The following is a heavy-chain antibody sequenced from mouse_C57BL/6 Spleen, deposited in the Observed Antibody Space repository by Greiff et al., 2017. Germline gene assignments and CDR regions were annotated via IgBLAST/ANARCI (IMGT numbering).Heavy chain of an antibody. CDR3: AKNGNYYAIEY. Sequence: QVQLKQSGPGLVQPSQSLSITCTVSGFSLTSYGVHWVRQSPGKGLEWLGVIWKGGSTDYNAAFMSRLSITNDNSKSQVFFKMNSVEANDMAIYYCAKNGNYYAIEYWGQGTSVTVSS. CDR1: GFSLTSYG. D-gene: IGHD2-1*01. J-gene: IGHJ4*01. CDR2: IWKGGST. V-gene: IGHV2-5*01.